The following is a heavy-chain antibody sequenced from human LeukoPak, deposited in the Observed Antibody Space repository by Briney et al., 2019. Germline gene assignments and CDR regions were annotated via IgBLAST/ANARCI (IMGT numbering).Heavy chain of an antibody. V-gene: IGHV1-69*05. CDR3: ARDRLGYCSSTSCPKVDAFDI. D-gene: IGHD2-2*01. CDR2: IIPIFGTA. J-gene: IGHJ3*02. Sequence: GASVKVSCKASGGTFSSYAISWVRQAPGQGLEWMGGIIPIFGTANYAQKFQGRVTITTDESTSTAYMELSSLRSEDTAVYYCARDRLGYCSSTSCPKVDAFDIWGQGTMVTVSS. CDR1: GGTFSSYA.